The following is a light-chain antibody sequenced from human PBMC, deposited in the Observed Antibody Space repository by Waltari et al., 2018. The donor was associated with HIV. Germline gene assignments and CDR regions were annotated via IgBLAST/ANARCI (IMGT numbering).Light chain of an antibody. V-gene: IGKV3-15*01. CDR3: QQNIHWPPYT. Sequence: LTQSPATLSVSPGERVTLSCRASQSLTANLSWDKQRPGQAPRLLIYGASSRATDIPARFTGSGSGTDYTLTISSVQSEDSAVYYCQQNIHWPPYTFGQGTKL. CDR1: QSLTAN. CDR2: GAS. J-gene: IGKJ2*01.